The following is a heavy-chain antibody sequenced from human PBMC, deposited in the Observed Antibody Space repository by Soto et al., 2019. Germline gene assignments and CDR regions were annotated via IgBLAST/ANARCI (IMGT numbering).Heavy chain of an antibody. V-gene: IGHV3-30*03. J-gene: IGHJ4*02. Sequence: QVQVVDSGGGVVQPGRSLRLSCAASGITLSTYGMHWVRQAPGKGLEWVAGMSYDGNIKDYADSVKGRFTISRDNSRNTLYLQMNSLRAEDTAVYHCAGGDSGHFYVDYWGQGTLVTVSS. CDR1: GITLSTYG. D-gene: IGHD2-21*02. CDR3: AGGDSGHFYVDY. CDR2: MSYDGNIK.